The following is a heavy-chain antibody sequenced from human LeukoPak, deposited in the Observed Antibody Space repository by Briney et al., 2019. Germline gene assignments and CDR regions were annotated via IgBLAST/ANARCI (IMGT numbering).Heavy chain of an antibody. CDR1: GYTFTSDG. CDR2: ISAYNANT. V-gene: IGHV1-18*01. CDR3: ARDETYHDILPGYFLAGFFDY. J-gene: IGHJ4*02. D-gene: IGHD3-9*01. Sequence: GASVKVSCKASGYTFTSDGISWVRQAPGQGLEWMGWISAYNANTNYAQQLQGRVTMTTDTSTSTAYIDLRSLRSDDTAVYYCARDETYHDILPGYFLAGFFDYWGQGTQVTVSS.